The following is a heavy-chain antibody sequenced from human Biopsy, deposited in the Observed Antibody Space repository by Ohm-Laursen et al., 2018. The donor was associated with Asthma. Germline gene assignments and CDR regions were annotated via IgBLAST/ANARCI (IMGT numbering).Heavy chain of an antibody. V-gene: IGHV4-30-4*01. D-gene: IGHD4-17*01. CDR3: ARVVSYGDIYFGIDV. CDR2: VFWSGST. Sequence: TLSLTCAVSGAYIGTPDYHWSWIRQSPGKGLEWIGFVFWSGSTHYSRSLERRVSMSIDTATNEFSMKLWSVTPADTAVYFCARVVSYGDIYFGIDVWGPGNTVVVS. CDR1: GAYIGTPDYH. J-gene: IGHJ6*02.